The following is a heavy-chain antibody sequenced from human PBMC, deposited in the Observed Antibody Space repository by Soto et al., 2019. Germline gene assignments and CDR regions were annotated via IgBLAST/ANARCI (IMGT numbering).Heavy chain of an antibody. CDR3: AKLWGTSTYDSSGYPIDY. CDR1: GFTFSSYG. CDR2: ISYDGSNK. Sequence: QVQLVESGGGVVQPGRSLRLSCAASGFTFSSYGMHWVRQAPGKGLEWVAVISYDGSNKYYADSVKGRFTISRDNSKTTLYLQMNSLRAEDTAVYYCAKLWGTSTYDSSGYPIDYWGQGTLVTVSS. J-gene: IGHJ4*02. D-gene: IGHD3-22*01. V-gene: IGHV3-30*18.